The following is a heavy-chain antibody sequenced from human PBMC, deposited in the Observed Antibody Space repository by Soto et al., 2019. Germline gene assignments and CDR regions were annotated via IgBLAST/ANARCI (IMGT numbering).Heavy chain of an antibody. V-gene: IGHV1-18*01. CDR2: ISAYNGNT. J-gene: IGHJ4*01. CDR1: GYTFTSYG. D-gene: IGHD3-10*01. Sequence: GASVKVSCKASGYTFTSYGISWVRQAPGQGLEWMGWISAYNGNTNYAQKLQGRVTMTTDTSTSTAYMELRSLRSEDTAVYYCAIGCRMVPGLTGYYFDYWGQRSPVTVSS. CDR3: AIGCRMVPGLTGYYFDY.